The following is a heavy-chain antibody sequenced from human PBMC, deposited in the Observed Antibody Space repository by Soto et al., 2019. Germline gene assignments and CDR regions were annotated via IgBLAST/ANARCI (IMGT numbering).Heavy chain of an antibody. CDR1: GFTFSSYA. CDR3: ARRLNYYDSSGYIDY. D-gene: IGHD3-22*01. J-gene: IGHJ4*02. V-gene: IGHV3-30-3*01. CDR2: ISYDGSNK. Sequence: PGGSLRLSCAASGFTFSSYAMHWVRQAPGKGLEWVAVISYDGSNKYYADSVKGRFTIPRDNAKNSLYLQMNSLRAEDTAVYYCARRLNYYDSSGYIDYWGQGTLVTVSS.